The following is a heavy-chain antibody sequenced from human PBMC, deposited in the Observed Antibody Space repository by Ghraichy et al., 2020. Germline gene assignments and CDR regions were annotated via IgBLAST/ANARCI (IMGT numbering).Heavy chain of an antibody. J-gene: IGHJ3*02. V-gene: IGHV4-59*01. D-gene: IGHD3-10*01. CDR2: IYYSGST. Sequence: SETLSLTCTVSGGPISSYYWSWIRQPPGKGLEWIGYIYYSGSTNYNPSPKSRVTISVDTSKNQFSLKLCSVTAADTAGYYYERINQITRAFDIWGQGTMVKVSS. CDR1: GGPISSYY. CDR3: ERINQITRAFDI.